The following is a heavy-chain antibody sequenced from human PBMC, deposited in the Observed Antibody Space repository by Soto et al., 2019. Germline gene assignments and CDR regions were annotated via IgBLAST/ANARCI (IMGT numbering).Heavy chain of an antibody. CDR1: GFICSDHY. J-gene: IGHJ4*02. CDR3: GRKVATTGTTFFDY. V-gene: IGHV3-72*01. CDR2: KRNKAKSYTT. Sequence: EVQLVESGGGLVQPGGSLRLSCAASGFICSDHYIDWVRQAPGKGLELVGRKRNKAKSYTTDYAASVKGRFTISRDDSKNSVYLQMNSLETEDTALYYCGRKVATTGTTFFDYWGQGTLVTVSS. D-gene: IGHD4-17*01.